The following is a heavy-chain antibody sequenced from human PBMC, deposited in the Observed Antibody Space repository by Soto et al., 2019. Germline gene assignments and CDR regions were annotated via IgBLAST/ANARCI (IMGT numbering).Heavy chain of an antibody. CDR3: ARGLYYYDSSGYYGN. Sequence: PGGSLRLSCAASRVSFSSYSMNWVRQAPGKGLEWVSSISSSSSYIYYADSVKGRFTISRDNAKNSLYLQMNSLRAEDTAVYYCARGLYYYDSSGYYGNWGQGP. J-gene: IGHJ4*02. CDR1: RVSFSSYS. D-gene: IGHD3-22*01. CDR2: ISSSSSYI. V-gene: IGHV3-21*01.